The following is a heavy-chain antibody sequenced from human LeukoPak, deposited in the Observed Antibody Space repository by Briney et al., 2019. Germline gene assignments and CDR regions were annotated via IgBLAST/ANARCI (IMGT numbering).Heavy chain of an antibody. J-gene: IGHJ1*01. D-gene: IGHD6-13*01. CDR1: GLTLSSYI. CDR2: ISSSSSYI. CDR3: ASAGYTTSREYFQH. V-gene: IGHV3-21*01. Sequence: GGSLRLSCAASGLTLSSYIMNWVCQAPGKGLEWVSSISSSSSYIYYADSVKGRFTISRDNAKNSLYLQMNSLRAEDTAVYYCASAGYTTSREYFQHWGQGTLVTVSS.